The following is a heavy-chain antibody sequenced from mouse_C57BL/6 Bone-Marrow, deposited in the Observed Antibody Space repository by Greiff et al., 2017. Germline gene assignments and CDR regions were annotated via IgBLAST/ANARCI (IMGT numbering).Heavy chain of an antibody. CDR3: ARDYGSSYWYFDV. V-gene: IGHV1-85*01. CDR2: IYPRDGST. D-gene: IGHD1-1*01. CDR1: GYTFTSYA. J-gene: IGHJ1*03. Sequence: QVQLKQSGPELVKPGASVKLSCKASGYTFTSYAINWVKQRPGQGLEWIGWIYPRDGSTKYNEKFKGKATLTVDTSSSTAYMELHSLTSEDSAVYFCARDYGSSYWYFDVGGTGTTVTVSS.